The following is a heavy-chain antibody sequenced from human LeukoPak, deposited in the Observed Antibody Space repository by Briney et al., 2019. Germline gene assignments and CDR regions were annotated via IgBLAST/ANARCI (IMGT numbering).Heavy chain of an antibody. CDR1: GYTFTSYY. CDR2: INPSGGST. Sequence: ASVKVSCKASGYTFTSYYMHWVRQAPGQGLEWMGIINPSGGSTSYAQKFQGRVTMTRDMSTSTVYMELSSLRSDDTAVYYYARDRALNWFDPWGQGTLVTVSS. CDR3: ARDRALNWFDP. V-gene: IGHV1-46*01. J-gene: IGHJ5*02.